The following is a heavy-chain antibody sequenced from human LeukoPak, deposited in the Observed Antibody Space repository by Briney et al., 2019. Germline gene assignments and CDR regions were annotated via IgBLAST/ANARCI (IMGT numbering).Heavy chain of an antibody. V-gene: IGHV4-39*07. CDR2: IYYSGNT. J-gene: IGHJ6*03. D-gene: IGHD3-10*01. Sequence: PSETLSLTCTVSGGSISSNSYLWGWIRQPPGKGLEWIGSIYYSGNTYYNPSLKSRVTILVDTYKNQFSLKLSSVTAADTAVYYCAWGVRGSSYYYMDVWGKGTTVTVSS. CDR3: AWGVRGSSYYYMDV. CDR1: GGSISSNSYL.